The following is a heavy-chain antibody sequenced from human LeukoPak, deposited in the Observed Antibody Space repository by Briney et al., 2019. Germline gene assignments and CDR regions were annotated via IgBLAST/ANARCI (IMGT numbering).Heavy chain of an antibody. CDR3: ASGGSRTGFDY. Sequence: SETLSLTCNVSGVSISSYYWSWIRQPAGKGLEWIGRIHTSGSTNYNPSLKSRVTMSVDTSKNQFSLKLSSVIAADTAVYYCASGGSRTGFDYWGQGTLVTVSS. CDR1: GVSISSYY. D-gene: IGHD3/OR15-3a*01. CDR2: IHTSGST. V-gene: IGHV4-4*07. J-gene: IGHJ4*02.